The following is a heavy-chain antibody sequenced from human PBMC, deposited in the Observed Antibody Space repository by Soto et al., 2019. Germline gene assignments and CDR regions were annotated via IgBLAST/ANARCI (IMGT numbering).Heavy chain of an antibody. CDR1: GFTFSNYW. V-gene: IGHV3-7*01. CDR2: INQDGSEI. D-gene: IGHD1-26*01. CDR3: ARGDEYGGDY. J-gene: IGHJ4*02. Sequence: EVQLVESGGDLVQPGGSLRLSCAASGFTFSNYWMSWVRQAPGKGLEWVANINQDGSEIYYVGSVKGRFTISRDNAKTSLFLQMNSLRAEDTAVYYCARGDEYGGDYWGQGTLATVSS.